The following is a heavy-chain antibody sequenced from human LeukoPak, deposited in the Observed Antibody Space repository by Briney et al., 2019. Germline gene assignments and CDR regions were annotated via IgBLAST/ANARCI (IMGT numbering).Heavy chain of an antibody. J-gene: IGHJ4*02. V-gene: IGHV3-7*03. CDR2: IKKDESEK. CDR3: ASTNSFDY. CDR1: GFTFSNYW. Sequence: GGSLRLSCVASGFTFSNYWMNWVRQARGKGLKWVANIKKDESEKNYVDSVKGRFTISRDNAKNSLHLQMNSLRVEDTAIYYCASTNSFDYWGQGALVTVSS. D-gene: IGHD2-8*01.